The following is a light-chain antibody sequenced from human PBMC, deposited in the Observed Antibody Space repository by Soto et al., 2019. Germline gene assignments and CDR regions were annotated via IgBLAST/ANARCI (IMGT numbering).Light chain of an antibody. CDR2: DAS. Sequence: DIQMTQSPSTLSASVGDRVTITCRASQSISSWLAWYQQKPGKAPKILISDASSLESGVPSRFSGSGSGTEFTLTISGLLPEDFAAYHCQQLYTLPFTFGQGTRLEIK. V-gene: IGKV1-5*01. CDR1: QSISSW. CDR3: QQLYTLPFT. J-gene: IGKJ5*01.